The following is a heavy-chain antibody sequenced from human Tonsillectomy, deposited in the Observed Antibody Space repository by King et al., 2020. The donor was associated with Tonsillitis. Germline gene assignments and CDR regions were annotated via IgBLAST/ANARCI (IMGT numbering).Heavy chain of an antibody. CDR1: GFTFDDYG. D-gene: IGHD3-22*01. CDR3: ARVGTMIVVVTRGPAFDI. Sequence: VQLVESGGGVVRPGGSLRLSCVASGFTFDDYGMSWVRQAPGKGLEWVSGINWNGGSTGYADSVKGRFTISRDNAKNSLYLQMNSLRAEDTALYYCARVGTMIVVVTRGPAFDIWGQGTMVTVSS. J-gene: IGHJ3*02. CDR2: INWNGGST. V-gene: IGHV3-20*04.